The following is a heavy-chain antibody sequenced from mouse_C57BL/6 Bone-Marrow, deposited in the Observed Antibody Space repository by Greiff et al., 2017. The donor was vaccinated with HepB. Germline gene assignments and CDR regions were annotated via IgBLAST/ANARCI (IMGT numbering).Heavy chain of an antibody. CDR2: IDPENGDT. V-gene: IGHV14-4*01. J-gene: IGHJ2*01. CDR1: GFNINDDY. D-gene: IGHD1-2*01. CDR3: TTWLLGFDY. Sequence: EVQLQQPGAELVRPGASVKLSCTASGFNINDDYMHWVKQRPEQGLEWIGWIDPENGDTEYASKFQGKATITVDTSSNTAYLQLSSLTSEDTAVYYGTTWLLGFDYWGQGTTLTVSS.